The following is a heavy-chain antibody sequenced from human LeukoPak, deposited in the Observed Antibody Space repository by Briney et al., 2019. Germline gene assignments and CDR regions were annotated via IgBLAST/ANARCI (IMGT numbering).Heavy chain of an antibody. J-gene: IGHJ4*02. D-gene: IGHD5-18*01. V-gene: IGHV3-74*01. CDR2: INSDGCST. CDR3: ARDRGYGYLFDY. CDR1: GFTFSSYW. Sequence: GGSLRLSCAASGFTFSSYWMHWVRQAPGKGLVWVSRINSDGCSTSYADSVKGRFTISRDNAKNTLYLQMNSLRAEDTAVYYCARDRGYGYLFDYWGQGTLVTVSS.